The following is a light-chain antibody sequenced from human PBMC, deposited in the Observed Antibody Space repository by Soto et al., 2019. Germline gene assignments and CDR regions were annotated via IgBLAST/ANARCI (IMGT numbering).Light chain of an antibody. Sequence: ERVMTQSPATLSVSPGERATLSCRASQTVSDNLAWYQQKPGQAPRLLIYGASTRATGIPARLSGSGSGTEFTLTIDTLQSEDFAVYYCQHYNIWPLTFGGGTKVDIK. V-gene: IGKV3D-15*01. J-gene: IGKJ4*01. CDR1: QTVSDN. CDR2: GAS. CDR3: QHYNIWPLT.